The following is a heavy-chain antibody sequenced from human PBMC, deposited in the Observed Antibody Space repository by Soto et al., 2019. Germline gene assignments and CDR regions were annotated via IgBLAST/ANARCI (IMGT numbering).Heavy chain of an antibody. CDR3: ARGAGLRYFDWLLYVRAFDI. J-gene: IGHJ3*02. D-gene: IGHD3-9*01. Sequence: SETLSLTCAVYGGSFSGYYWSWIRQPPGKGLEWIGEINHSGSTNYNPSLRSRVTISVDTSKNQFSLKLSSVTAADTAVYYCARGAGLRYFDWLLYVRAFDIWGQGTMVT. CDR1: GGSFSGYY. CDR2: INHSGST. V-gene: IGHV4-34*01.